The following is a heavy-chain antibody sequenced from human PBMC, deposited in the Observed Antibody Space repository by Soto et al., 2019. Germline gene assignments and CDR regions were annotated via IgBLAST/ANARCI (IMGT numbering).Heavy chain of an antibody. D-gene: IGHD2-15*01. CDR1: GFTFSDYA. V-gene: IGHV3-23*01. J-gene: IGHJ4*02. Sequence: LRLSCIGSGFTFSDYAMSWVRQAPGKGPEWVSVITGSGFTTDYADSVKGRFTISRDNSNNTVYLQMNSLRVEDTAIYYCAKATLRTCSGSRWYPFDSWGPGTLVSDSS. CDR2: ITGSGFTT. CDR3: AKATLRTCSGSRWYPFDS.